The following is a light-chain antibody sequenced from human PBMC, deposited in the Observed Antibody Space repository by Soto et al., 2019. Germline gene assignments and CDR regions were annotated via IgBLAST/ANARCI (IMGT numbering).Light chain of an antibody. CDR1: QSVSDSS. J-gene: IGKJ2*01. V-gene: IGKV3-20*01. CDR3: QLYGDSPMYT. Sequence: EIVLTQSPGTLSLSPGERATLSCRASQSVSDSSLAWYHQKPGQAPRLLIYGASRRATGIPDTFSGSGSGTDFTLTISRLEPEDFAVYYCQLYGDSPMYTFGQGTKLAIK. CDR2: GAS.